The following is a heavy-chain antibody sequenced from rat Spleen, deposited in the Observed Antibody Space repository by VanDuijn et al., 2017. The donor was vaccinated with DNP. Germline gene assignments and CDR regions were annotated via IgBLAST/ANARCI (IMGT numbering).Heavy chain of an antibody. D-gene: IGHD5-1*01. CDR1: GFSLTSNG. J-gene: IGHJ2*01. CDR2: ISSGGST. V-gene: IGHV2S12*01. Sequence: QVQLKESGPGLVQPSQTLSLTCTVSGFSLTSNGVSWVRQPPGKGLEWIPAISSGGSTYYNSALKSRLSISRDTSKSQVFLKMNSLQTEDTAMYFCAETGLGFDYWGQGVMVTVSS. CDR3: AETGLGFDY.